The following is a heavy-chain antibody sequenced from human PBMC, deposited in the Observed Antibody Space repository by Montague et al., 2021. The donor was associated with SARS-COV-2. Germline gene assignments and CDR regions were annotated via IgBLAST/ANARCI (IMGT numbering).Heavy chain of an antibody. CDR3: ARLNWDNDSVFDS. V-gene: IGHV4-59*11. CDR1: GGSLSGHH. Sequence: SETLSLTCTVSGGSLSGHHWSWIRQPPGEGLEWIGYIFHSGNTNYNPSLKSRVTISVDTSKNQFSLRLTSVTAADTAVYYCARLNWDNDSVFDSWGQGAVVAVSS. D-gene: IGHD1/OR15-1a*01. CDR2: IFHSGNT. J-gene: IGHJ4*02.